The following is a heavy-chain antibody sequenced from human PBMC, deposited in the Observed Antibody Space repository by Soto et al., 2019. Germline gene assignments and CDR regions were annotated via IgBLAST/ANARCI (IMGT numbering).Heavy chain of an antibody. CDR2: IIPILGIA. CDR1: GGTFSSYT. Sequence: QVQLVQSGAEVKKPGSSVKVSCKASGGTFSSYTISWVRQAPGQGLEWMGRIIPILGIANYAQKFQGRVTITADKSTSRAYRELSSLRSEDTALYYCARRGARDYYYGMDVWGQGTTVTVSS. J-gene: IGHJ6*02. CDR3: ARRGARDYYYGMDV. D-gene: IGHD1-26*01. V-gene: IGHV1-69*02.